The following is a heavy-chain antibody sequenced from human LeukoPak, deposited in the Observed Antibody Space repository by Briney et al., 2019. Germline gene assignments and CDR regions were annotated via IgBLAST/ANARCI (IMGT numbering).Heavy chain of an antibody. D-gene: IGHD2-15*01. CDR3: ARKDCSGGSCYSDY. CDR2: IKQDGSEK. V-gene: IGHV3-7*01. CDR1: GFTFSSYW. Sequence: HPGGSLRLSCAASGFTFSSYWMSWVRQAPGKGLEWVANIKQDGSEKYYVDSVKGRFTISRDNAKNSLYLQMNSLRAEDTAVYYCARKDCSGGSCYSDYRGQGTLVTVSS. J-gene: IGHJ4*02.